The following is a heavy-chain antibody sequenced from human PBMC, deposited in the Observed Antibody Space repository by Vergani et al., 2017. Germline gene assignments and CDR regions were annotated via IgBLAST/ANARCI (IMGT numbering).Heavy chain of an antibody. CDR2: ISWNSGSI. CDR1: GFTFDDYA. Sequence: EVQLVESGGGLVQPGRSLRLSCAASGFTFDDYAMHWVRQAPGKGLEWVSGISWNSGSIGYADSVKGRFTISRDNAKNSLYLQMNSLRAEDTALYYCAKGSPYYDFWSGYYTMGFDYWGQGTLVTVSS. V-gene: IGHV3-9*01. CDR3: AKGSPYYDFWSGYYTMGFDY. J-gene: IGHJ4*02. D-gene: IGHD3-3*01.